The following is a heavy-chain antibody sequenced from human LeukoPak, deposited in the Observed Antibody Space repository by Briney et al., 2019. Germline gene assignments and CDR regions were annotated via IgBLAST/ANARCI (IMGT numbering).Heavy chain of an antibody. Sequence: SETLSLTCAVYGGSITGYYWSWIRQTPGRGLEWVGEIHYTGATSYNPPLKSRATISTDTSKNQFSLRLSSVTAADTAVYYCARAPGNYYGSGSSYYYYYYYMDVWGKGTTVTVSS. CDR2: IHYTGAT. CDR1: GGSITGYY. J-gene: IGHJ6*03. D-gene: IGHD3-10*01. CDR3: ARAPGNYYGSGSSYYYYYYYMDV. V-gene: IGHV4-34*01.